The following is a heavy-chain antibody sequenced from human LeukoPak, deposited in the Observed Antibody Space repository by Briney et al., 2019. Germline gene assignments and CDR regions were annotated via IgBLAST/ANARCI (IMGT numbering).Heavy chain of an antibody. V-gene: IGHV4-61*02. J-gene: IGHJ4*02. CDR1: GGSISSGSYY. CDR3: ARGPNEDYYDSSGFLI. D-gene: IGHD3-22*01. Sequence: SETLSVTCTVSGGSISSGSYYWSWIRQPAGKGMEWVGRIYTSGSTNYNASLKSRVTISVDTSKNQFSLKLSSVTAADTAVYYCARGPNEDYYDSSGFLIWGQGTLVTVSS. CDR2: IYTSGST.